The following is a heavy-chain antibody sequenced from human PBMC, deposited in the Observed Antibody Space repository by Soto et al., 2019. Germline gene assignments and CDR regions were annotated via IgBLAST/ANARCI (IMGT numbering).Heavy chain of an antibody. CDR3: AIDPPLYDFDLGMYV. CDR1: GFTFSSYS. Sequence: EVQLVESGGGLVQPGGSLSLSCAASGFTFSSYSMNWVRQAPGKGLEWVSYISMSSSAIYYADSVKGRFTISRDNANNSLSLQMNSLRAETTAVYYCAIDPPLYDFDLGMYVWGKGTTVTVSS. V-gene: IGHV3-48*01. J-gene: IGHJ6*03. D-gene: IGHD3-3*01. CDR2: ISMSSSAI.